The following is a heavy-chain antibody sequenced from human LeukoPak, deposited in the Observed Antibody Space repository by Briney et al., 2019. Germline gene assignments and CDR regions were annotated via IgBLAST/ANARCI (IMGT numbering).Heavy chain of an antibody. CDR2: INSDGSST. V-gene: IGHV3-74*01. J-gene: IGHJ4*02. CDR1: GFTFSSYW. CDR3: ARVSYGSGSYLNYFDY. Sequence: GGSLRLSCAASGFTFSSYWMRWVRQAPGKGLVWVSRINSDGSSTSYADSVKGRFTISRDNAKNTLYLQMNSLRAEDTAVYYCARVSYGSGSYLNYFDYWGQGTLVTVSS. D-gene: IGHD3-10*01.